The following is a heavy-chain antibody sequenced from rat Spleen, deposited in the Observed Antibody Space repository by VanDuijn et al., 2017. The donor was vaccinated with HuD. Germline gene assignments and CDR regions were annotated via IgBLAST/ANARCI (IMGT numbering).Heavy chain of an antibody. CDR2: ISYGDSSGHSGT. Sequence: EVQLVESGGGLVQPGRSLKLSCAASGFTFSDYGVAWVRQAPTTGLEWVATISYGDSSGHSGTYYRDSVRGRFTISRDNAKTTLYLQMDSLRSEDAATYYCTRHDYSGVITNWFAYWGQGTLVTVSS. CDR1: GFTFSDYG. CDR3: TRHDYSGVITNWFAY. V-gene: IGHV5-29*01. D-gene: IGHD4-4*01. J-gene: IGHJ3*01.